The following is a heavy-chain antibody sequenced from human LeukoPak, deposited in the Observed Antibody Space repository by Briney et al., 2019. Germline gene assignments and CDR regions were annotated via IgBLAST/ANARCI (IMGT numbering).Heavy chain of an antibody. CDR3: ARNWGVLDY. D-gene: IGHD7-27*01. CDR1: GFTFSSHG. CDR2: ISIGGDTT. J-gene: IGHJ4*02. Sequence: QPGGSLRLSCAASGFTFSSHGMCWVRQAPGRGLEWVSSISIGGDTTYSDSVKGRFTISGDNSKNTLYLQMNSLRAEDTAVYYCARNWGVLDYWGQGTLVTVSS. V-gene: IGHV3-23*01.